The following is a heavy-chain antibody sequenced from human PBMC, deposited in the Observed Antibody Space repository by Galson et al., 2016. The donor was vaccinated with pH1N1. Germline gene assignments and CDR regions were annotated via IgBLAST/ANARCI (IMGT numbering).Heavy chain of an antibody. CDR1: GFSLSTNGVG. V-gene: IGHV2-5*01. CDR3: VHNNYGDYVNWFDP. D-gene: IGHD4-17*01. J-gene: IGHJ5*02. CDR2: IYWNDDK. Sequence: PALVKPTQTLTLTCTFSGFSLSTNGVGVGWIRQPPGKALEWLAVIYWNDDKRYSPSLKSRLTITKDTSKNQVVLTMTSMDPVDTATYYCVHNNYGDYVNWFDPWGQGTLVTVSS.